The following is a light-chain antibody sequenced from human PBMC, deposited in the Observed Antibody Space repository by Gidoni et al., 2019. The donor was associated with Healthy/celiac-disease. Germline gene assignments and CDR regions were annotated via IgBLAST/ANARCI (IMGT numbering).Light chain of an antibody. CDR2: AAS. J-gene: IGKJ5*01. V-gene: IGKV1-39*01. Sequence: DIQMTQSPSSLSASVGDRVTITCRASQSISSYLNWYQQKPGKAPKLLIYAASSLQSGVPSRFSGSGSGTDGTLTISSLQPEDFATYYCQQSYSTPITFGQGTRLEIK. CDR3: QQSYSTPIT. CDR1: QSISSY.